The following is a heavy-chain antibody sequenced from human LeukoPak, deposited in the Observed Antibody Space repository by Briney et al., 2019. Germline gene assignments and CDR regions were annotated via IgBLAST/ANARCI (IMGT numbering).Heavy chain of an antibody. CDR3: ARDGNSSGWLGALLDYYGMDV. Sequence: SETLSLTCTVSGGSISSYYWSWIRQPAGKGLEWIGRIYTSGSTNYNPSLKSRVTMSVDTSKNQFSLKLSSVTVADTAVYYCARDGNSSGWLGALLDYYGMDVWGQGTTVTVSS. D-gene: IGHD6-19*01. CDR1: GGSISSYY. V-gene: IGHV4-4*07. CDR2: IYTSGST. J-gene: IGHJ6*02.